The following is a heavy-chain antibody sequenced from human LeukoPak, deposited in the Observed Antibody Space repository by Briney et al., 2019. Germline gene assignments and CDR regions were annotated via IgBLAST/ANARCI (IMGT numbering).Heavy chain of an antibody. J-gene: IGHJ4*02. V-gene: IGHV3-21*01. CDR1: GFTFSSYC. CDR2: ISSSSSYI. CDR3: ARSQNNDY. D-gene: IGHD1/OR15-1a*01. Sequence: TGGSLRLSCAASGFTFSSYCMNWVRQAPGKGLEWVSSISSSSSYIYYADSVKGRFTISRDNAKNSLYLQMNSLRADDTAVYYCARSQNNDYWGQGTLVTVSS.